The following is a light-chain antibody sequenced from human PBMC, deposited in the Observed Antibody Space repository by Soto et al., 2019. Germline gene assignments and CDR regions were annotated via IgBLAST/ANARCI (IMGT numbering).Light chain of an antibody. CDR2: AAS. V-gene: IGKV1-27*01. Sequence: DIQMTQSPSPLSTSVGDRVTITCRASQAISIYLAWYQQKPGKVPTLLIYAASTLQSGVPSRFSGSGSGTDFTLTISSLQPEDVATYYCQKYNSAPPTFGQGTKVEIK. CDR3: QKYNSAPPT. CDR1: QAISIY. J-gene: IGKJ1*01.